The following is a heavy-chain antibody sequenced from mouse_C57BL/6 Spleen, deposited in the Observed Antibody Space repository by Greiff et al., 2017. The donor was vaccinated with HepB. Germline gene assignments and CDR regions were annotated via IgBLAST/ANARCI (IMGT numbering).Heavy chain of an antibody. Sequence: EVKLMESGPGLAKPSQSLSLTCSVTGYSITSDYWHWIRKFPGNKLEYIGNISYSGSTYYNPSHKSRNSITRDTSKNQYYLQLISVTTEDTAAYYCARSGEYDGYFDYWGQGTTLTVSS. V-gene: IGHV3-8*01. D-gene: IGHD2-3*01. CDR1: GYSITSDY. CDR3: ARSGEYDGYFDY. CDR2: ISYSGST. J-gene: IGHJ2*01.